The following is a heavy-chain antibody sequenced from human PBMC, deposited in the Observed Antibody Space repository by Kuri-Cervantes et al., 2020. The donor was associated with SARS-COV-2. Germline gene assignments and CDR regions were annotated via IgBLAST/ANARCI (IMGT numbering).Heavy chain of an antibody. Sequence: SETLSLTCAVYGGSFSGYYWSWTRQPPGKGLEWIGEINHSGSTNYNPSLKSRVTISVDTSKNQFSLKLSSVTAADTAVYYCARERCSSTSCYARGVYYYYYMDVWGKGTTVTVSS. D-gene: IGHD2-2*01. CDR3: ARERCSSTSCYARGVYYYYYMDV. CDR1: GGSFSGYY. CDR2: INHSGST. J-gene: IGHJ6*03. V-gene: IGHV4-34*01.